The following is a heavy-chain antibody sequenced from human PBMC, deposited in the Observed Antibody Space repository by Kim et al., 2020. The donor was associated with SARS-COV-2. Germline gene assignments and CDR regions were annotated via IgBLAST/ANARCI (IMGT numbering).Heavy chain of an antibody. V-gene: IGHV3-43*01. CDR3: AKGKVVVAAREVGVDY. D-gene: IGHD2-15*01. J-gene: IGHJ4*02. Sequence: SVKGRFTISRDNSKNSLYLQMNSLRTEDTALYYCAKGKVVVAAREVGVDYWGQGTLVTVSS.